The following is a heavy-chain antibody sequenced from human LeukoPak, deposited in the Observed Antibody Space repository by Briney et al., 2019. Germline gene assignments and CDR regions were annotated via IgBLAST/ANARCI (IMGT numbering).Heavy chain of an antibody. J-gene: IGHJ4*02. V-gene: IGHV3-23*01. D-gene: IGHD3-10*01. CDR3: ATLWFGELGLY. Sequence: GGSLRLSCPASGFTFRSYAMSWVRQAPGKGLEWVSAISGSGGSTYYADSVKGRFTISRDNSKNTLSLQMNSLRAEHTAVYYCATLWFGELGLYWGQGTLVSVSS. CDR2: ISGSGGST. CDR1: GFTFRSYA.